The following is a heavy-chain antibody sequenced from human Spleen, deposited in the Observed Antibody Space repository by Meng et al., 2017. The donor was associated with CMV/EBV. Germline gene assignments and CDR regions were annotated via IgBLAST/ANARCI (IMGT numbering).Heavy chain of an antibody. CDR1: GFTFSNNG. CDR3: ANKGDY. J-gene: IGHJ4*02. Sequence: QVQRVQYVGGSGGGVGYLRLACAASGFTFSNNGMHWVRQATGKGLEWVAFIRYDGSDKNYSDSVKGRFTISRDNSKDTLYLQMNSLRTDDTAVYYCANKGDYWGQGTLVTVSS. CDR2: IRYDGSDK. V-gene: IGHV3-30*02.